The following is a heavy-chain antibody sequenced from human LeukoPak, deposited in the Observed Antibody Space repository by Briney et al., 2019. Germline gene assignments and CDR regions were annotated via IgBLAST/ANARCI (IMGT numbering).Heavy chain of an antibody. J-gene: IGHJ4*02. D-gene: IGHD6-13*01. CDR3: ARRAHSSSWPYYFDY. V-gene: IGHV5-51*01. CDR2: IFPGDSNT. Sequence: GESLKISCKGSGYSFSSYWIGWVRQTPGKGLEWMGIIFPGDSNTRYSPSFQGQVTISADKSISTAYLQWSSLKASDTAMYYCARRAHSSSWPYYFDYWGQGTLVTVSS. CDR1: GYSFSSYW.